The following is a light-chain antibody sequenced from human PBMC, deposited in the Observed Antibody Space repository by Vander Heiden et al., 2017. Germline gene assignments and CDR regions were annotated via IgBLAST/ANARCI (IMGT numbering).Light chain of an antibody. J-gene: IGKJ2*03. V-gene: IGKV3-20*01. CDR2: GAS. CDR3: QQYGSSPMYS. Sequence: EIVLTQSPGTLSLSPGERATLSCRASQSVRSSYLAWYQLKPGQSPRLLIYGASSRATGIPDRFSGSGSGTDFTLTISRLEPEDFAVYYCQQYGSSPMYSFGQGTKLEIK. CDR1: QSVRSSY.